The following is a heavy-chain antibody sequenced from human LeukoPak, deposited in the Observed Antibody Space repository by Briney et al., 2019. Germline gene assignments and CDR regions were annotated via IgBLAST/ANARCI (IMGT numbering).Heavy chain of an antibody. Sequence: GGSLRLSCAASGFTFSSYAMSWVRQAPGKGLEWVSAISGSGGSTYYADSVKGRFTISRDNSKNTLYLQMNSLRVDDTAVYYCAKKLPPGGSIGWPIDYWGRGTLVTVSS. J-gene: IGHJ4*02. D-gene: IGHD6-19*01. CDR1: GFTFSSYA. CDR2: ISGSGGST. V-gene: IGHV3-23*01. CDR3: AKKLPPGGSIGWPIDY.